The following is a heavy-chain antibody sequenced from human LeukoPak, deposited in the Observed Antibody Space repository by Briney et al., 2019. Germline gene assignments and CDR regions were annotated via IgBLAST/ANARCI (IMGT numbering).Heavy chain of an antibody. V-gene: IGHV4-39*01. J-gene: IGHJ4*02. CDR1: GGSISSSSYY. Sequence: SETLSLTCTVSGGSISSSSYYWGWIRQPPGKGLEWIGSIYYSGSTYYNPSLKSRVTISVDTSKNQFSLKLNSMSAADTALYYCARTKSGSYHSPFDYWGQGTLVTVSS. D-gene: IGHD1-26*01. CDR2: IYYSGST. CDR3: ARTKSGSYHSPFDY.